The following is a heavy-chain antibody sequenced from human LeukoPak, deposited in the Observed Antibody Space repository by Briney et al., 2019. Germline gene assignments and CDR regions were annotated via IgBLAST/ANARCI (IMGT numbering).Heavy chain of an antibody. V-gene: IGHV3-7*01. Sequence: GGSLRLSCAASGFTFSYYWMSWVRQAPGKGLEWVAKIKQDGSEKYYVDSVKGRFTISRDNAKNSLYLQMSSLRAEDTAVYYCARGYCSGGSCSKYDYWGQGTLVTVSS. CDR3: ARGYCSGGSCSKYDY. CDR2: IKQDGSEK. D-gene: IGHD2-15*01. J-gene: IGHJ4*02. CDR1: GFTFSYYW.